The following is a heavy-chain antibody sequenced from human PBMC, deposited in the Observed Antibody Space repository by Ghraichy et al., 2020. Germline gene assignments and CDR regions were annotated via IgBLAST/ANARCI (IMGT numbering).Heavy chain of an antibody. J-gene: IGHJ6*03. V-gene: IGHV3-21*01. CDR2: ISSSSSYI. CDR1: GFTFSSYS. Sequence: GGSLRLSCAASGFTFSSYSMNWVRQAPGKGLEWVSSISSSSSYIYYADSVKGRFTISRDNAKNSLYLQMNSLRAEDTAVYYCASGSAAGISQLASMDVWGKGTTVTVSS. CDR3: ASGSAAGISQLASMDV. D-gene: IGHD6-13*01.